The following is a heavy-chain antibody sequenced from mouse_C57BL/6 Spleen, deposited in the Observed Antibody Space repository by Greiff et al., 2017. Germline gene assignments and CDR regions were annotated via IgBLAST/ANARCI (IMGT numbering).Heavy chain of an antibody. CDR3: ARLPYYYGSSTFAY. CDR1: GFTFSSYG. V-gene: IGHV5-6*01. CDR2: ISSGGSYT. J-gene: IGHJ3*01. Sequence: EVKVVESGGDLVKPGGSLKLSCAASGFTFSSYGMSWVRQTPDKRLEWVATISSGGSYTYYPDSVKGRFTISRDNAKNTLYLQMSSLKSEDTAMYYCARLPYYYGSSTFAYWGQGTLVTVSA. D-gene: IGHD1-1*01.